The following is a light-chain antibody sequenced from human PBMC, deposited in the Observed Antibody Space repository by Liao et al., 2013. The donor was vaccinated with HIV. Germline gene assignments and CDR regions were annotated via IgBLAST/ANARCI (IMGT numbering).Light chain of an antibody. J-gene: IGLJ3*02. CDR1: KLGDKY. CDR3: QVWDNNSDHWM. Sequence: SYELTQPPSVSVSPGQTASITCSGDKLGDKYACWYQQKPGQSPVLVIYQDSDRPSGIPERFSGSNSGNTATLTISRVVAGDEADYYCQVWDNNSDHWMFGGGTKLTVL. V-gene: IGLV3-1*01. CDR2: QDS.